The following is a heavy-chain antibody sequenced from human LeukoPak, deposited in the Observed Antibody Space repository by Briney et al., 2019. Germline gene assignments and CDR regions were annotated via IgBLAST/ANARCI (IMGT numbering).Heavy chain of an antibody. CDR1: GGTFSSYA. CDR2: IIPILGIA. J-gene: IGHJ4*02. CDR3: ARDPPQSTMVRGVKKAGGMGY. V-gene: IGHV1-69*04. Sequence: GASVKVSCKASGGTFSSYAISWVRQAPGQGLEWMGRIIPILGIANYAQKFQGRVTITADKSTSTAYMELSSLRSEDTAVYYCARDPPQSTMVRGVKKAGGMGYWGQGALVTVSS. D-gene: IGHD3-10*01.